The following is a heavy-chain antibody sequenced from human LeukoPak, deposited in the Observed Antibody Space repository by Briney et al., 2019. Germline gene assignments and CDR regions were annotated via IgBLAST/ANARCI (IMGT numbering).Heavy chain of an antibody. CDR2: ISSDSSDI. CDR1: GFTFSSLA. V-gene: IGHV3-21*06. CDR3: ARGSLHSAYGFDY. D-gene: IGHD5-12*01. Sequence: GVSLRLSCVGSGFTFSSLAMNWVPQAPGKGLEWVSSISSDSSDIHYVDSVKGRFTISRDNARNSVYLQMNSLRAEDTAVYYCARGSLHSAYGFDYWGQGTLVTVSS. J-gene: IGHJ4*02.